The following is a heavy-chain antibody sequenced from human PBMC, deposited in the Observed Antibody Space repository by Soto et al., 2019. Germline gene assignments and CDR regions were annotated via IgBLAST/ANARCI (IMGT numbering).Heavy chain of an antibody. D-gene: IGHD1-26*01. CDR3: ARVPLVGLSRARYFVY. Sequence: EVQLVESGGGLVQPGGSLRLSCAASGFTFSAHYMDWVRQAPGKGLEWVGRIKNKANSYTTEYAASVEGRFTLSREDSQNSLYLQMVRQKTEQASLYYIARVPLVGLSRARYFVYLGQGTQVAVSS. V-gene: IGHV3-72*01. CDR2: IKNKANSYTT. CDR1: GFTFSAHY. J-gene: IGHJ4*01.